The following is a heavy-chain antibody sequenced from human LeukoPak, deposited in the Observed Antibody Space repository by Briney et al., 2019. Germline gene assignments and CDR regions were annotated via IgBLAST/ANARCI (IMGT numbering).Heavy chain of an antibody. CDR1: GFTFSSYA. V-gene: IGHV3-30-3*01. Sequence: GGSLRLSCAASGFTFSSYAMHWVRQAPGKGLEWAAAISYDRSNKYYADSVKGRFTISRDNSENTLYLQMNSLKIEDTAVYYCARDGGAWIQLWLSFDYWGQGTLVTVSS. CDR3: ARDGGAWIQLWLSFDY. D-gene: IGHD5-18*01. CDR2: ISYDRSNK. J-gene: IGHJ4*02.